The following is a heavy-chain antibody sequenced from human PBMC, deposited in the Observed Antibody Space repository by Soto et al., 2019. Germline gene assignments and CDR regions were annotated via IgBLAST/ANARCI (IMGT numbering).Heavy chain of an antibody. CDR2: IFWDDDK. CDR3: EHNRYCFNSSCIGGWFDP. CDR1: GFSLSNSGVG. D-gene: IGHD2-2*01. V-gene: IGHV2-5*02. J-gene: IGHJ5*02. Sequence: QITLKESGPTLVKPTQTLTLTCTFSGFSLSNSGVGVGWIRQPPGKALEGLALIFWDDDKRYSPSRKSSRTITKDPSKNQVALTRTNMDPVDTGAYYCEHNRYCFNSSCIGGWFDPWGQGILVTVSS.